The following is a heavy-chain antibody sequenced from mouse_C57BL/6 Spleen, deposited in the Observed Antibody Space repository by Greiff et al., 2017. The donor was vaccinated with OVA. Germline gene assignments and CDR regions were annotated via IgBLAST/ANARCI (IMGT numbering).Heavy chain of an antibody. D-gene: IGHD1-1*01. Sequence: QVQLKQSGAELVRPGASVTLSCKASGYTFTDYEMHWVKQTPVHGLEWIGAIDPETGGTAYNQKFKGKAILTADKSSSTAYMELRSLTSEDSAVYYCTRVYGSTYYCDYWGQGTTLTVSS. CDR3: TRVYGSTYYCDY. V-gene: IGHV1-15*01. J-gene: IGHJ2*01. CDR2: IDPETGGT. CDR1: GYTFTDYE.